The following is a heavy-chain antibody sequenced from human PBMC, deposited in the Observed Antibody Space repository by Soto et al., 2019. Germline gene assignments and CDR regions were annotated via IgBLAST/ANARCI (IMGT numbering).Heavy chain of an antibody. Sequence: QITLKESGPTLVRPTQTLTLTCAFSGFSLSTSGVGVGWIRQPPGKALEWLAVIYWDDSKHYCPSLRSRLTITKDTSKNQVVLTMTNMDPIDTGTYYCAHKGPEDWPLDYWGQGTLVTVSS. CDR3: AHKGPEDWPLDY. D-gene: IGHD3-9*01. J-gene: IGHJ4*02. CDR1: GFSLSTSGVG. V-gene: IGHV2-5*02. CDR2: IYWDDSK.